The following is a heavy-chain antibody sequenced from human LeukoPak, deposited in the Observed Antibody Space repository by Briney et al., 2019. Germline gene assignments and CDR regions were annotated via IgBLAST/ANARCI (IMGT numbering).Heavy chain of an antibody. V-gene: IGHV4-59*01. D-gene: IGHD6-6*01. CDR3: ARSSSNGSIAARPSPIFDY. CDR1: GDSISSYY. CDR2: IYYSGST. J-gene: IGHJ4*02. Sequence: SETLSLTCTVSGDSISSYYWSWIRQPPGKGLEWIGYIYYSGSTNYNPSLKSRVTISVDTSKNQFSLKLSSVTAADTAVYYCARSSSNGSIAARPSPIFDYWGQGTLVTVSS.